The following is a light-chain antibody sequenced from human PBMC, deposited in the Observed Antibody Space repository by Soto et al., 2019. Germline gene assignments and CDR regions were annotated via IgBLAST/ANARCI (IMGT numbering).Light chain of an antibody. CDR3: QQYGSPGT. CDR1: QIVSSSY. J-gene: IGKJ1*01. Sequence: EILLTQSPGTLSLSPGERATLSCRASQIVSSSYLAWYQQKPGQAPRLLIYGASSRATGIPDRFSGSGSGTDFSLSISRLEPEDFAVYYCQQYGSPGTFGQGTKVGIK. CDR2: GAS. V-gene: IGKV3-20*01.